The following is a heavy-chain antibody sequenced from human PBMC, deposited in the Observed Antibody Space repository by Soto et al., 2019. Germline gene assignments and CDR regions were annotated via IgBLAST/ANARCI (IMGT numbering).Heavy chain of an antibody. Sequence: QVQLVQSGAEVKKPGASVKVSCKASGYTFTSYDINWVRQATGQGLEWMGWMNPNSGNTGYVQKFQGRVTMTRNTSISTAYMELSSLRSEDTAVYYCAREVRYCSSTSCRNWFDPWGQGTLVTVSS. CDR2: MNPNSGNT. D-gene: IGHD2-2*01. J-gene: IGHJ5*02. V-gene: IGHV1-8*01. CDR3: AREVRYCSSTSCRNWFDP. CDR1: GYTFTSYD.